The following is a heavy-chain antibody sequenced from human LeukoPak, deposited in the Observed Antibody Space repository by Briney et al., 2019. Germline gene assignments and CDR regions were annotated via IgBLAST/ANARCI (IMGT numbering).Heavy chain of an antibody. CDR1: GASISKDY. Sequence: KTSETLSLTCTVSGASISKDYWAWIRQPPGKGLEWTGYIYYSGSTNYNPSLKSRVTISVDTSKNQFSLKLSSVTAADTAVYYCASYGNGDGPFDYWGQGTLVTVSS. J-gene: IGHJ4*02. D-gene: IGHD4-17*01. V-gene: IGHV4-59*01. CDR2: IYYSGST. CDR3: ASYGNGDGPFDY.